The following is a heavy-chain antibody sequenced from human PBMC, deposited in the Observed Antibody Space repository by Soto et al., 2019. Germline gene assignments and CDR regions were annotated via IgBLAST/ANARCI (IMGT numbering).Heavy chain of an antibody. CDR3: ASVVGKAAGLWDYYGMDV. Sequence: GASVKVSCKASGGTFSSYAISWVRQAPGQGLEWMGGIIPIFCTANYAQKFQGRVTITADESTSTAYMELSSLRSEDTAVYYCASVVGKAAGLWDYYGMDVWGQGTTVTVSS. CDR1: GGTFSSYA. CDR2: IIPIFCTA. J-gene: IGHJ6*02. V-gene: IGHV1-69*13. D-gene: IGHD6-13*01.